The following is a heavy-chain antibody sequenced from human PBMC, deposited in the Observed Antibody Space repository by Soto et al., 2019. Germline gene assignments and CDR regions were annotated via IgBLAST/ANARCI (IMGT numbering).Heavy chain of an antibody. V-gene: IGHV4-59*08. CDR3: ARRYGGTFDY. D-gene: IGHD2-15*01. Sequence: SETLSLTCTVSGLSISSYYWSWIRQPPGKGLKWIGYIYYSGSTNYNPSLKSRVTISVDTSKNQFSLKLSSVTAADTAVYYCARRYGGTFDYWGQGTLVTVSS. J-gene: IGHJ4*02. CDR2: IYYSGST. CDR1: GLSISSYY.